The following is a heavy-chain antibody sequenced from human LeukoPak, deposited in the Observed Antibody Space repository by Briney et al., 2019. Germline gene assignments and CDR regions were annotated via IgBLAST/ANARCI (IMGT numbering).Heavy chain of an antibody. D-gene: IGHD2-15*01. V-gene: IGHV4-4*07. Sequence: SETLSLTCTVSGGSISSYYWSWIRQPAGKGLEWIGRIYTSGSTNYNPSLKSRVTMSVDTSKNQFSLKLSSVTAADTAVYYCARDVPYCSGGSCYFNWFDPWGQGTLVTVSS. J-gene: IGHJ5*02. CDR3: ARDVPYCSGGSCYFNWFDP. CDR1: GGSISSYY. CDR2: IYTSGST.